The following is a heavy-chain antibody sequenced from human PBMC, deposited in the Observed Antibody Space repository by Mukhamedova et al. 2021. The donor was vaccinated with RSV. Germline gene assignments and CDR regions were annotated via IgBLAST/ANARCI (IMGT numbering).Heavy chain of an antibody. V-gene: IGHV3-23*01. CDR3: AKDIVVVPAALYYFDY. D-gene: IGHD2-2*01. J-gene: IGHJ4*02. Sequence: AEYMGGRLTISRDNSKNTLYLQMNSLRAEDTAVYYCAKDIVVVPAALYYFDYWGQGTLVTVSS.